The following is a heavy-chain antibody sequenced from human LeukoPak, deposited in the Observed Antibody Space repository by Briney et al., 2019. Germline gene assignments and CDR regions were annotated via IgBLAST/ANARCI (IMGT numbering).Heavy chain of an antibody. Sequence: GESLRLSCAASGFTFSNYAMTWVRQAPGKGLQWVSTVSGGGDNSYFADSVKGRFTISRDNSKNTLYLQMNSLRAEDTAVYYCARALGYDILTGYWDAFDIWGQGTMVTVSS. CDR2: VSGGGDNS. V-gene: IGHV3-23*01. D-gene: IGHD3-9*01. CDR3: ARALGYDILTGYWDAFDI. CDR1: GFTFSNYA. J-gene: IGHJ3*02.